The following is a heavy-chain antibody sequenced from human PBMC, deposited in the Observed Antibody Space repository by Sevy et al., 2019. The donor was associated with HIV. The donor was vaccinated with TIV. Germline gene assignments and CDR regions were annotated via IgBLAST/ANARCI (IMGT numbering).Heavy chain of an antibody. CDR1: GGTFSKYA. J-gene: IGHJ6*02. Sequence: ASVKVSCKASGGTFSKYAITWVRQAPGQGLEWMGGIIPIFGTANYAQKCQGRVTITADESRSTAYMELSSLRSEDTAVYYCARDRGFSSTSEYGMDVWGQGTTVTVSS. V-gene: IGHV1-69*13. D-gene: IGHD2-2*01. CDR3: ARDRGFSSTSEYGMDV. CDR2: IIPIFGTA.